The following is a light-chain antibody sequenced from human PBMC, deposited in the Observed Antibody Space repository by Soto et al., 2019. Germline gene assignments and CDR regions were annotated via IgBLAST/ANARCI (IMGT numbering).Light chain of an antibody. V-gene: IGKV1-5*01. CDR3: QQYDSYPHT. J-gene: IGKJ2*01. CDR2: DAS. Sequence: DIQMTQSPSTLSASVGDRVTITCRASQSINKYLAWYQQKPGKAPKLLLYDASTSESGVPSRFSGSGSGTEFTLTIRSLQPDDFAAYYCQQYDSYPHTFGQGTKLDIK. CDR1: QSINKY.